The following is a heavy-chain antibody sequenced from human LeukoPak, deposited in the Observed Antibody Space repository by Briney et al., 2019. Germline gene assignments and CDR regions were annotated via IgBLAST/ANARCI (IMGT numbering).Heavy chain of an antibody. CDR3: AKDQNRKGIAAAGSDY. V-gene: IGHV3-21*04. CDR1: GFTFSSYS. CDR2: ISSSSSYI. Sequence: GGSLRLSCAASGFTFSSYSMNWVRQAPGKGLEWVSSISSSSSYIYYADSVKGRFTISRDNAKNSLYLQMNSLRAEDTALYYCAKDQNRKGIAAAGSDYWGQGTLVTVSS. D-gene: IGHD6-13*01. J-gene: IGHJ4*02.